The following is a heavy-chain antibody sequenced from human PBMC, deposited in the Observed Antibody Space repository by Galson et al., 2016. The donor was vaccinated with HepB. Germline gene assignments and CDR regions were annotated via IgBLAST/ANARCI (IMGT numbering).Heavy chain of an antibody. D-gene: IGHD2-21*01. CDR2: IIPDSGGT. CDR3: ASDQGVRWFDP. J-gene: IGHJ5*02. Sequence: SVKVSCKASGYTFTGYYIHWVRQAPGQGLEWMGWIIPDSGGTNYAQKFQGRVTMTRDTSINTTYMELSSLRSDDTAVYYCASDQGVRWFDPWGQGALVTVSS. CDR1: GYTFTGYY. V-gene: IGHV1-2*02.